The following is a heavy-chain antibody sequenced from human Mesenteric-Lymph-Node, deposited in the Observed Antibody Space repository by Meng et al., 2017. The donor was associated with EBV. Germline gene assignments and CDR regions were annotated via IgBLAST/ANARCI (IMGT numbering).Heavy chain of an antibody. Sequence: QVQRQESGPGLVKPSGNLSLTCAVSGGSISSSNWWSWVRQPPGKGLEWIGEIYHTGNTNYNPSLKSRVTISVDKSKNQFSLNLTSVTAADTAVYYCARTSVAVLYVGLDYWGQGTLVTVSS. V-gene: IGHV4-4*02. D-gene: IGHD2-8*02. CDR1: GGSISSSNW. CDR2: IYHTGNT. CDR3: ARTSVAVLYVGLDY. J-gene: IGHJ4*02.